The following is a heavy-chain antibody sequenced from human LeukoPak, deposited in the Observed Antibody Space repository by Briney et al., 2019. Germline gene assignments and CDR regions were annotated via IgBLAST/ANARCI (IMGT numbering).Heavy chain of an antibody. V-gene: IGHV4-59*01. CDR1: GGSISSYY. CDR2: IYYSGST. D-gene: IGHD6-19*01. Sequence: PSETLSLTCTVSGGSISSYYWSWIRQPPGKGLEWLGYIYYSGSTNYNPSLKSRVTISVDTSKNQFSLKLSSVTAADTAVYYCARASPIAVAGIWADWGQGTLVTVSS. CDR3: ARASPIAVAGIWAD. J-gene: IGHJ4*02.